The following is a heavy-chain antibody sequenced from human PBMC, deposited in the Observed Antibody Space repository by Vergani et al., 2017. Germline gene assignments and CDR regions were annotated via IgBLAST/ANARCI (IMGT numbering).Heavy chain of an antibody. D-gene: IGHD5-12*01. Sequence: QVQLVESEGGVVQPRRSLTLSCVASGYTFSSHGMHWVRQAPGKGLECVAVIWYDGSNKYYGDSVKGRFTISRDNCKTTLYLQMNSLRVEDTAVYYCVRCGNEKRFDSWGQGTLVTVSS. J-gene: IGHJ5*01. V-gene: IGHV3-33*01. CDR1: GYTFSSHG. CDR3: VRCGNEKRFDS. CDR2: IWYDGSNK.